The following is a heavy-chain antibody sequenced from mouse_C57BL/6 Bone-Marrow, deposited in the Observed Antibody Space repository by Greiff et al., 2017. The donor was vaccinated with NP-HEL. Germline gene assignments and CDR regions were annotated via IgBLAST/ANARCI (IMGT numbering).Heavy chain of an antibody. J-gene: IGHJ3*01. D-gene: IGHD2-4*01. Sequence: EVKLMEPGGGLVQPGGSLKLSCAASGFTFRDYGMAWVRQAPRKGPEWVAFISNFAFSNYYADTLTGRFTVPRENAKNTLYLEMSSLRSEDTAMYCCARRGDYGFAYWGQGTLVTVSA. CDR1: GFTFRDYG. CDR2: ISNFAFSN. CDR3: ARRGDYGFAY. V-gene: IGHV5-15*01.